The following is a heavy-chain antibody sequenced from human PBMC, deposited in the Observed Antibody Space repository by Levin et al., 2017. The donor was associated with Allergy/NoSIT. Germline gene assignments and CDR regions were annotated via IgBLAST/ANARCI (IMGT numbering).Heavy chain of an antibody. J-gene: IGHJ5*02. V-gene: IGHV3-48*01. CDR3: ARGAELDP. CDR1: GFTVSRDS. Sequence: GGSLRLSCAASGFTVSRDSMNWVRQAPGKGLEWVSHIRGGVAPISYADSVKGRFTISRDSAKNSVYLQMNSLTVEDTAMYFCARGAELDPWGQGTLVTVSS. CDR2: IRGGVAPI.